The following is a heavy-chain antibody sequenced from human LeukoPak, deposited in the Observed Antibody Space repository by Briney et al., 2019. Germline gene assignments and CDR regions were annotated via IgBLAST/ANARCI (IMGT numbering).Heavy chain of an antibody. V-gene: IGHV3-11*01. CDR3: ARYGGSHVQPYPFFDY. Sequence: GGSLRLSCAASGFTFSDYYMSWIRQAPGKGLEWVSYISSSGSTIYYADSVKGRFTISRDNAKNSLYLQMNSLRAEDTAVYYCARYGGSHVQPYPFFDYWGQGTLVTVSS. CDR2: ISSSGSTI. D-gene: IGHD4-17*01. CDR1: GFTFSDYY. J-gene: IGHJ4*02.